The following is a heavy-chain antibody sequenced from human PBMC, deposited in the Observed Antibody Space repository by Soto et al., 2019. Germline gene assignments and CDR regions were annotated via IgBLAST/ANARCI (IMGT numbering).Heavy chain of an antibody. Sequence: TGESLKISCKGSGYSFTSYWISWVRQMPGKGLEWMGRIDPIDSYSNYSPSFQCHVTISADKSFSTSYLQWSSLKASDTAVYYCSRYQGSSYDFWSGYWKNNWFDPWGQGTLVTVSS. CDR3: SRYQGSSYDFWSGYWKNNWFDP. CDR1: GYSFTSYW. CDR2: IDPIDSYS. D-gene: IGHD3-3*01. V-gene: IGHV5-10-1*01. J-gene: IGHJ5*02.